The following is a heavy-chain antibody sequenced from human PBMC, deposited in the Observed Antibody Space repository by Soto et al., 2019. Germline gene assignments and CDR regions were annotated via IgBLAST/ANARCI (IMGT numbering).Heavy chain of an antibody. J-gene: IGHJ4*02. CDR3: ARDSGNLGNWAYFFDY. CDR1: GYTFTDFG. D-gene: IGHD7-27*01. CDR2: ISAYNGNT. V-gene: IGHV1-18*04. Sequence: QGQLVQSGAEVKKPGASVKVSCKASGYTFTDFGISWVRQAPGQGLEWMGWISAYNGNTNYAQKVQGRVTMTTDTSTRTAYMELRNLTSDDTALYYCARDSGNLGNWAYFFDYWGQGTLVTVSS.